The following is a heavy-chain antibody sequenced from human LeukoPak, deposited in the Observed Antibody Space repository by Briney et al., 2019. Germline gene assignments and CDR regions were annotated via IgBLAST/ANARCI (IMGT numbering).Heavy chain of an antibody. V-gene: IGHV4-31*02. CDR2: IYYSGST. D-gene: IGHD1-20*01. CDR1: GGSISSGGYY. CDR3: ARIGLTGTAMFDY. Sequence: SQTLSLTCTVSGGSISSGGYYWSWIRQHPGKGLEWIGYIYYSGSTYYNPSLKSRVTISVDTSKNQFSLKLSSVTAADTAVYYCARIGLTGTAMFDYWGQGTLVTVSS. J-gene: IGHJ4*02.